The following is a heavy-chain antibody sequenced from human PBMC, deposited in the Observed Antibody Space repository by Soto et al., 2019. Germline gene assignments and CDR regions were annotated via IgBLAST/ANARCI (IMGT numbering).Heavy chain of an antibody. J-gene: IGHJ6*02. Sequence: PSETLSLTCPVSGDSLSSYYWNWIRPSPGKGLEWIGYIYYSGSTNYNPSLKSRVTISGDTSKNQVSLKLSSVTAADTAVYYCARSAYFYDSSGNYRGKYGMDVWGQGTTVTVSS. CDR2: IYYSGST. CDR3: ARSAYFYDSSGNYRGKYGMDV. V-gene: IGHV4-59*01. CDR1: GDSLSSYY. D-gene: IGHD3-22*01.